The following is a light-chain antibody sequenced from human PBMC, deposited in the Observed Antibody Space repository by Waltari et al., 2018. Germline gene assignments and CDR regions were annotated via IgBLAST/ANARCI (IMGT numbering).Light chain of an antibody. V-gene: IGLV2-18*02. CDR2: EVS. CDR1: STDVGTYNS. J-gene: IGLJ2*01. CDR3: SSYTSSITLE. Sequence: QSALTQPPSVSGSPGQSVTISCSGTSTDVGTYNSVSWYQQSPGTAPKLMIYEVSNRPSGVPDRFSGSKSGNTASLTISGLQAEDEADYYCSSYTSSITLEFGGGTKLTVL.